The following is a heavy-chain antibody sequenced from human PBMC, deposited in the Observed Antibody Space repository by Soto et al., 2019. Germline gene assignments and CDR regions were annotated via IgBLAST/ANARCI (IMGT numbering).Heavy chain of an antibody. D-gene: IGHD6-13*01. Sequence: ASVKCCCKASGYTFTSYGISWVRQAPGQGLEWMGWISAYNGNTNYAQKLQGRVTMTTDTSTSTAYMELRSLRSDDTAVYYCARETRSSSWLQRYYYNYGMDVWGQGTTVTVSS. J-gene: IGHJ6*02. CDR2: ISAYNGNT. CDR1: GYTFTSYG. V-gene: IGHV1-18*04. CDR3: ARETRSSSWLQRYYYNYGMDV.